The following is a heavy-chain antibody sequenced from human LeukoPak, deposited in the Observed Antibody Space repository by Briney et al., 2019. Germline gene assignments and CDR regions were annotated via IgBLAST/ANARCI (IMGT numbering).Heavy chain of an antibody. D-gene: IGHD6-13*01. CDR3: ATDLGIAAAGTLIDY. J-gene: IGHJ4*02. CDR1: GYTLTELS. V-gene: IGHV1-24*01. Sequence: ASVKVSCKVSGYTLTELSMHWVRQAPGKGLEWMGGFDPEDGETIYAQKFQGRVTTTEDTSTDTAYMELSSLRSEDTAVYYCATDLGIAAAGTLIDYWGQETLVTVSS. CDR2: FDPEDGET.